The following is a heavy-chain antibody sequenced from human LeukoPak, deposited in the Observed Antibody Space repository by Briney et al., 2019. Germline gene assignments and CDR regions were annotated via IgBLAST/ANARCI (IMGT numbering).Heavy chain of an antibody. J-gene: IGHJ5*02. CDR1: GFTFSSYA. Sequence: GRSLRLSCAASGFTFSSYAMHWVRQAPGKGLEWVAVISYDGSNKYYADSVKGRFTISRDNSKNTLYLQMNSLRAEDTAVYYCARGTEVWLRLANWFDPWGQGTLVTVSS. D-gene: IGHD5-12*01. V-gene: IGHV3-30-3*01. CDR3: ARGTEVWLRLANWFDP. CDR2: ISYDGSNK.